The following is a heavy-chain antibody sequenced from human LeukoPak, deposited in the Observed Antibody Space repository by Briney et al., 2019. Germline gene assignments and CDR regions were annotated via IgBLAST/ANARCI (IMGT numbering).Heavy chain of an antibody. V-gene: IGHV3-9*01. CDR2: ISWNSGSI. D-gene: IGHD3-10*01. CDR1: GFTFDDYA. CDR3: AKSQGSGSYFHYYYGMDV. Sequence: GRSLRLSCAASGFTFDDYAMHWVRQAPGKGLEWASGISWNSGSIGYADSVKGRFTISRDNAKNSLYLQMNSLRAEDTALYYCAKSQGSGSYFHYYYGMDVWGQGTTVTVSS. J-gene: IGHJ6*02.